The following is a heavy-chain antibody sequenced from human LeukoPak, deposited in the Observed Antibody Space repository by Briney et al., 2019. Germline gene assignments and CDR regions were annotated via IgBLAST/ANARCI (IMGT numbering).Heavy chain of an antibody. Sequence: SGTLSLTCTVSGDSIISNWWSWVRQPPGRGPEWIGEIHHSGSTNFNPSLKSRVTISVDKSKKQVSLKLSSVTAADTAVYYCAREHNYGSGSFYIDYWGQGTLVTVSS. CDR1: GDSIISNW. CDR3: AREHNYGSGSFYIDY. J-gene: IGHJ4*02. CDR2: IHHSGST. V-gene: IGHV4-4*02. D-gene: IGHD3-10*01.